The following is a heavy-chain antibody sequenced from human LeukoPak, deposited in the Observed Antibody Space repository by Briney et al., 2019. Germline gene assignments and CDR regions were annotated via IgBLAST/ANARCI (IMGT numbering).Heavy chain of an antibody. D-gene: IGHD6-19*01. CDR1: GGSISNYY. V-gene: IGHV4-59*08. J-gene: IGHJ5*02. CDR2: FYYSGST. Sequence: SETLSLTCTVSGGSISNYYWSWIRQPPGKGLECIGYFYYSGSTNYNPSLKSRVTISVDTSKNQFSLKLSSVTAADTAVYYCARLRGSGWYFAWFDPWGQGTLVTVSS. CDR3: ARLRGSGWYFAWFDP.